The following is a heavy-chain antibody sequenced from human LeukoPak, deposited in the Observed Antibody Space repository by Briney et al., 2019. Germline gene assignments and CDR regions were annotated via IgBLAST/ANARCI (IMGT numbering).Heavy chain of an antibody. V-gene: IGHV4-4*07. CDR2: IYTSGST. CDR3: ARAAKYYYGSETYYFFDY. CDR1: GGSISSYY. J-gene: IGHJ4*02. D-gene: IGHD3-10*01. Sequence: SETLSLTCTVSGGSISSYYWSWIRQPAGKGLEWIGRIYTSGSTTYNPSLKSRVTMSVDTSKNQFSLKLSSATAADTAVYYCARAAKYYYGSETYYFFDYWGQGTLVTVSS.